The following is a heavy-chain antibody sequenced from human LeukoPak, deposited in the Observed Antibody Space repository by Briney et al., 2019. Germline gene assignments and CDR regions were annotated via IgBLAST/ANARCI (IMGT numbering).Heavy chain of an antibody. CDR2: ISAYNGNT. D-gene: IGHD3-22*01. J-gene: IGHJ5*02. CDR1: GYTFTSYG. Sequence: GASVKVSCKASGYTFTSYGISWVRQAPGQGLEWMGWISAYNGNTNYAQKLQGRVTMTTDTSTSTAYMELRSLRSDDTAVYYCARRTYYYYDSSGYYPRFDPWGQGTLVTVSP. CDR3: ARRTYYYYDSSGYYPRFDP. V-gene: IGHV1-18*01.